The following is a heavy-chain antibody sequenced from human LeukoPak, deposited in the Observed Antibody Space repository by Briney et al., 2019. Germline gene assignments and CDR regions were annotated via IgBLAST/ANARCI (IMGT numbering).Heavy chain of an antibody. V-gene: IGHV4-61*01. CDR2: ISYSGST. D-gene: IGHD1-14*01. CDR3: ASLPIDSSTGTFGWFDP. Sequence: SETLSLTCTVSGVSVSSGSYYWTWIRQPPGKGLEWIARISYSGSTNYNPSLKSRVTISLDSSKNQFSLRLSSVTPADTAAYYCASLPIDSSTGTFGWFDPWGQGTLVTVSS. J-gene: IGHJ5*02. CDR1: GVSVSSGSYY.